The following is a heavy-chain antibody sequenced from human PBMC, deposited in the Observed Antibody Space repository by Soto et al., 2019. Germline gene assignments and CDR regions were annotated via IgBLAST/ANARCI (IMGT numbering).Heavy chain of an antibody. Sequence: QVQLVESGGGVVQPGRSLRLSCAASGFTFNNFAMHWVRQAPGKGLEWVAFISYDGTYKYYADSVRGSFTVYRDNSKSTLFLQMNSLKFEDTAVYVCANEVDVAFSSLQYGMDVWGQGTTVTVSS. D-gene: IGHD5-12*01. CDR2: ISYDGTYK. CDR3: ANEVDVAFSSLQYGMDV. V-gene: IGHV3-30*14. CDR1: GFTFNNFA. J-gene: IGHJ6*02.